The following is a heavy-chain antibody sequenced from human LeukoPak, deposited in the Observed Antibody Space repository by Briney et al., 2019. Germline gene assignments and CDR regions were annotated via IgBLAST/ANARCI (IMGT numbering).Heavy chain of an antibody. D-gene: IGHD5-24*01. Sequence: PGGSLRLSCAASGFTFSNFHMSWVRQTSGKGLEWVATRKPDGTEKYYVDSVKGRFTISRDNTKNSVYLQMNSLRVEDTAIYFCARGGRWYFDFWGQGTLVTVSS. CDR1: GFTFSNFH. CDR3: ARGGRWYFDF. J-gene: IGHJ4*02. V-gene: IGHV3-7*01. CDR2: RKPDGTEK.